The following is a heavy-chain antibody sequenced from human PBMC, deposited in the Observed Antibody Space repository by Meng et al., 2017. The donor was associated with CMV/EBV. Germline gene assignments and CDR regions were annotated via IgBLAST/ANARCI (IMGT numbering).Heavy chain of an antibody. D-gene: IGHD2-2*01. J-gene: IGHJ4*02. Sequence: GESLKISCAASGFTFSDYYMSWIRQAPGKGLEWVSYISSSGSTIYYADSVKGRFTISRDNAKNSLYLQMNSLRAEDTAVYYCTTNSYLGYCSSTSCVGYWGQGTLVTVSS. V-gene: IGHV3-11*04. CDR1: GFTFSDYY. CDR3: TTNSYLGYCSSTSCVGY. CDR2: ISSSGSTI.